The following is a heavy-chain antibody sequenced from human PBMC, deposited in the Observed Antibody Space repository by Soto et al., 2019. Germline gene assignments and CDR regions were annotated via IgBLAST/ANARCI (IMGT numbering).Heavy chain of an antibody. CDR3: AGASTWHPCAFDI. D-gene: IGHD5-12*01. CDR2: IYYSGST. Sequence: SETLSLTCTVSGGSISNYSWTWIRQHPGKGLEWIGYIYYSGSTYYKPSLKSRVTISVDTSKNQLSLKLSSVTAADTAVYYCAGASTWHPCAFDIWGQGTTVTVSS. J-gene: IGHJ3*02. V-gene: IGHV4-59*06. CDR1: GGSISNYS.